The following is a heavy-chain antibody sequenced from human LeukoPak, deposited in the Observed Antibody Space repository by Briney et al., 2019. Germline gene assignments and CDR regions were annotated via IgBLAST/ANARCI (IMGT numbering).Heavy chain of an antibody. CDR1: GGSISSHH. CDR3: ARHVSSVLAVNWCDP. Sequence: PSETLSLTCTVSGGSISSHHWAWIRQSPENGLEWLGNKYINGTTKYNPSLKSRFAISEDASRNQFSLRLTSVTAADTGVYYCARHVSSVLAVNWCDPWGQGILVTVSS. J-gene: IGHJ5*02. CDR2: KYINGTT. V-gene: IGHV4-59*08. D-gene: IGHD3-10*01.